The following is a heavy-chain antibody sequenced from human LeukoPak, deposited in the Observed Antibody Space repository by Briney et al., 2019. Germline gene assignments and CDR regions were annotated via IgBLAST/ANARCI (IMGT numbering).Heavy chain of an antibody. Sequence: PGGSLRLSCAASGFGFSDYWMHWVRQVPGRGPVWVSHISIDGSYTNYADSVKGRFTISRDNAKNTLYLETNSLRAEDTAVYYCLFASGSFYTAFHYWGQGTLVTVSS. J-gene: IGHJ4*02. CDR3: LFASGSFYTAFHY. CDR1: GFGFSDYW. V-gene: IGHV3-74*01. D-gene: IGHD3-10*01. CDR2: ISIDGSYT.